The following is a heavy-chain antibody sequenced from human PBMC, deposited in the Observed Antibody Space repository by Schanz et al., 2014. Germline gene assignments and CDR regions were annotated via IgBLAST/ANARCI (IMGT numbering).Heavy chain of an antibody. CDR2: IIPIHGIV. V-gene: IGHV1-69*02. D-gene: IGHD1-1*01. J-gene: IGHJ3*02. CDR1: GGTFSTYP. CDR3: ARGGGTEDGVDI. Sequence: QVQLVQSGAEVKKPGSSMKVSCKASGGTFSTYPINWLRQAPGQGLEWMGRIIPIHGIVNYAQRFQDRVRITADKSTSTAYMELSSLRSDDTAVYCGARGGGTEDGVDIWGQGTILTVSS.